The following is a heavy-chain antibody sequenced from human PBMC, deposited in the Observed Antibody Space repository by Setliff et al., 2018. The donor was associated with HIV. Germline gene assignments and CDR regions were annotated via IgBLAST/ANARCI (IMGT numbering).Heavy chain of an antibody. CDR1: GFSFSSYA. CDR2: SGSDGNT. D-gene: IGHD3-3*01. J-gene: IGHJ4*02. V-gene: IGHV3-23*01. Sequence: GGSLRLSCAATGFSFSSYAMNWVRQTPGKGLEWVSGSGSDGNTLYTDSVKGRFTISRDNGKNSLYLQMDSLRADDTAVYYCARDLPSGFLDYWGQGTLVTVSS. CDR3: ARDLPSGFLDY.